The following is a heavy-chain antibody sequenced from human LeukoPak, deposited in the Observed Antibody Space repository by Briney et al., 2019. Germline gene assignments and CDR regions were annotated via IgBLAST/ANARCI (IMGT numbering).Heavy chain of an antibody. D-gene: IGHD6-25*01. CDR3: ARGQFIAAANNWFNP. CDR2: IDHSGST. J-gene: IGHJ5*02. Sequence: SEALSLTCAVSGGSYSGYYWSWIRQAPGSGLEWIGEIDHSGSTTYKPSLKSRATMSLDTSKNQFSLRLSSVTAADTAVYFCARGQFIAAANNWFNPWGQGTLVTVSS. CDR1: GGSYSGYY. V-gene: IGHV4-34*01.